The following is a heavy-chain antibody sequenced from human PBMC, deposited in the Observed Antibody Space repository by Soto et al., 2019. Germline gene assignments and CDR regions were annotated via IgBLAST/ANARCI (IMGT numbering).Heavy chain of an antibody. CDR2: ISWNSGSI. J-gene: IGHJ4*02. CDR1: GFTFDDYA. V-gene: IGHV3-9*01. Sequence: PGGSLRLSCAASGFTFDDYAMHWVRQAPGKGLEWVSGISWNSGSIGYADSVKGRFTISRDNAKNSLYLQMNSLRAEDTALYYCAKDFGVGGGAVWGQGTLVTVSS. CDR3: AKDFGVGGGAV. D-gene: IGHD2-21*01.